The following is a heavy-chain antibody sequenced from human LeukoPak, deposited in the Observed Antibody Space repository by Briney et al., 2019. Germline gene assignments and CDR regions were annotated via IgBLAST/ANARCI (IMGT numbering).Heavy chain of an antibody. D-gene: IGHD4-17*01. Sequence: SVKVSCKASGGTFSSYAISWVRQAPGQGLEWMGGIIPIFGTANYAQKFQGRVTITADESTSTAYMELSSLRSEDTAVYHCARTTVNNPYMDVWGKGTTVTVSS. J-gene: IGHJ6*03. CDR1: GGTFSSYA. V-gene: IGHV1-69*13. CDR3: ARTTVNNPYMDV. CDR2: IIPIFGTA.